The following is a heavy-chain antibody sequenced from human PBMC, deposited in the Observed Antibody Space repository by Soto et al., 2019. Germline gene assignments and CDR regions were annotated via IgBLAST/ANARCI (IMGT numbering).Heavy chain of an antibody. V-gene: IGHV1-69*13. J-gene: IGHJ4*02. CDR3: ARDPPKYYYDSSGFVPSFDY. D-gene: IGHD3-22*01. CDR1: GGTFSSYA. Sequence: SVKVSCKASGGTFSSYAISWVRQTPGQGLEWMGGIIPIFGTANYAQKFQGRVTITADESTSTAYMELSSLRSEDTAVHYCARDPPKYYYDSSGFVPSFDYWGQGTLVTVSS. CDR2: IIPIFGTA.